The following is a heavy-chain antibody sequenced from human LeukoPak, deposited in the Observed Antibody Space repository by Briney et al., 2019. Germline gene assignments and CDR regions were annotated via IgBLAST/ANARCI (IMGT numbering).Heavy chain of an antibody. V-gene: IGHV4-59*08. CDR1: GGSISSYY. D-gene: IGHD2/OR15-2a*01. J-gene: IGHJ4*02. CDR2: ISDIGSI. CDR3: AGHHPRNTVDF. Sequence: SETLSLTCTVSGGSISSYYWSWVRQPPGKGLEWIAYISDIGSINYNPSLKSRVTISLDTSKNQFSLKLSSVTAADAAVYYCAGHHPRNTVDFWGQGTLVTVSS.